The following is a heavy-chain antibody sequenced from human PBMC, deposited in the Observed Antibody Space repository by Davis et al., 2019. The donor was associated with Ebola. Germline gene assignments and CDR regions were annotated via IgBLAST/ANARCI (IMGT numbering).Heavy chain of an antibody. V-gene: IGHV5-51*01. CDR3: ARVGAAMVTHKSSYYYYGMDV. D-gene: IGHD5-18*01. J-gene: IGHJ6*04. Sequence: GESLKISCKDSGNSFASHWIGWVRQMPRQGLEWMGIIYPGDSDSRYSPSFQGQVTISADKSISTAYLQWSSLKASDTAMYYCARVGAAMVTHKSSYYYYGMDVWGKGTTVTVSS. CDR1: GNSFASHW. CDR2: IYPGDSDS.